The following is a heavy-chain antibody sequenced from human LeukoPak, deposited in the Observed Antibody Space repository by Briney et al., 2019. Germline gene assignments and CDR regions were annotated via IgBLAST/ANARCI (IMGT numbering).Heavy chain of an antibody. D-gene: IGHD3-22*01. Sequence: ASVKVSCKASGYIFTSYGISWVRQAPGQGLEWMGWISVYNGNTNYVQEFQGRVTMTTDTSTSTAYMELRSLRSDDTAVYYCARVQPHRIYYDNSDYPTRNDYWGQGTLVTVSS. CDR3: ARVQPHRIYYDNSDYPTRNDY. J-gene: IGHJ4*02. V-gene: IGHV1-18*04. CDR1: GYIFTSYG. CDR2: ISVYNGNT.